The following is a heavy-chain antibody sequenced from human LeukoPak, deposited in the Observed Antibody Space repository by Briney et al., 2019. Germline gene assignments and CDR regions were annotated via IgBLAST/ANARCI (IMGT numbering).Heavy chain of an antibody. D-gene: IGHD6-13*01. V-gene: IGHV1-24*01. CDR2: FDPEDGET. CDR3: ATVAGTYGDFDY. J-gene: IGHJ4*02. Sequence: ASVKVSCKVSGYTLTEVSMHWVRQAPGKGLEWMGGFDPEDGETIYAQKFQGRVTMTEDTSTDTAYMELSSLRSEDTAVYYCATVAGTYGDFDYWGQGTLVTVSS. CDR1: GYTLTEVS.